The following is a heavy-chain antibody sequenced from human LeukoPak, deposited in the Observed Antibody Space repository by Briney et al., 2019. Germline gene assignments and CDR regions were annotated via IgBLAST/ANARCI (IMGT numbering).Heavy chain of an antibody. D-gene: IGHD6-6*01. CDR1: GFTFSSYE. J-gene: IGHJ3*01. V-gene: IGHV3-48*03. CDR3: ARALVARPF. Sequence: GGSLRLSCAASGFTFSSYEMNWVRQAPGKGLEWVSVIYSGGTTYYADSVKGRFTISRDNAKNSLYLQMNSLRAEDTAVYYCARALVARPFWGQGTMVTVSS. CDR2: IYSGGTT.